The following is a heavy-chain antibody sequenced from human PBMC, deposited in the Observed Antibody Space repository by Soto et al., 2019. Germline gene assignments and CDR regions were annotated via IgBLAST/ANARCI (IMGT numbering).Heavy chain of an antibody. CDR1: GGTFSSYA. CDR2: IIPIFGTA. CDR3: ARGGYMRDHSGYEDH. V-gene: IGHV1-69*13. D-gene: IGHD5-12*01. Sequence: SVKVSCKASGGTFSSYAISWVRQAPGQGLEWMGGIIPIFGTANYAQKFQGRVTITADESTSTAYMELSSLRSEDTAVYYCARGGYMRDHSGYEDHWGQGTLVTVSS. J-gene: IGHJ4*02.